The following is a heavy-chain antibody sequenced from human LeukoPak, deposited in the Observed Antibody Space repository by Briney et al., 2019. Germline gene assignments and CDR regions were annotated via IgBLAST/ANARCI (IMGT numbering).Heavy chain of an antibody. CDR1: GFTFNTYN. CDR2: ISGSGGST. CDR3: AKRGREGGYYYYYMDV. D-gene: IGHD1-26*01. V-gene: IGHV3-23*01. Sequence: GGSLRLSCAASGFTFNTYNMNWVRQAPGEGLEWVSAISGSGGSTYYADSVKGRFTISRDNSKNTLYLQMNSLRAEDTAVYYCAKRGREGGYYYYYMDVWGKGTTVTVSS. J-gene: IGHJ6*03.